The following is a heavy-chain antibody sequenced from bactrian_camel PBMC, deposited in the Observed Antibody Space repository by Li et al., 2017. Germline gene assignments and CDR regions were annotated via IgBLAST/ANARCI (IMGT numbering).Heavy chain of an antibody. CDR1: GFTFSNYG. V-gene: IGHV3S40*01. J-gene: IGHJ4*01. CDR3: ARVRGVVAVGFVDY. CDR2: ISTRSSNSI. D-gene: IGHD6*01. Sequence: VQLVESGGGLVQPGGSLRLSCAASGFTFSNYGMSWVRQAPGKGLEWISSISTRSSNSISYADSVKGRFTASRDNAQNTVYLQMNSLKPDDTAVYSCARVRGVVAVGFVDYWGQGTQVTVS.